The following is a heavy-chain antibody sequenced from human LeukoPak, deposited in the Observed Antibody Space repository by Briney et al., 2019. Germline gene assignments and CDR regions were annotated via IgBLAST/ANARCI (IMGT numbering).Heavy chain of an antibody. CDR1: GGSFNYY. J-gene: IGHJ4*02. CDR3: ARGSHRAWEVLLD. CDR2: INQSGIT. V-gene: IGHV4-34*01. Sequence: SETLSLTCTVYGGSFNYYWSWIRQPPGKGLEWIGDINQSGITNYDPSLKSRVTISIDTSKNQLSLKVTSVTAADTAVYYCARGSHRAWEVLLDWGQGTLVTVSS. D-gene: IGHD3-10*01.